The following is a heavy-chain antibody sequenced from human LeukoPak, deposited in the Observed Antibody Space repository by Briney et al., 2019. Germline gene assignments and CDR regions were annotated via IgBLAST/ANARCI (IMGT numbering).Heavy chain of an antibody. CDR2: ISGSGGST. CDR3: AKRIIAVAGRHFDY. J-gene: IGHJ4*02. CDR1: GFTFTIYA. Sequence: PGGSLRLSCAASGFTFTIYAMSWVRQAPGKGLEWVSAISGSGGSTYYADSVKGRFTISRDNSKNTLYLQMNSLRAEDTAVYYCAKRIIAVAGRHFDYWGQGTLVTVSS. D-gene: IGHD6-19*01. V-gene: IGHV3-23*01.